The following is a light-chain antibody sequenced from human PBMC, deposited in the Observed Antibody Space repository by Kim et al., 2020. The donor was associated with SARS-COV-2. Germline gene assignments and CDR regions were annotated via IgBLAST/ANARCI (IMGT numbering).Light chain of an antibody. CDR2: SNN. CDR1: SSNIGSNN. J-gene: IGLJ1*01. Sequence: QSVLTQPPSASGAPGQRVTISCSGSSSNIGSNNVNWYQQLPGTAPKLLIYSNNQRPSGVPDRFSGSKSGTSASLAISGLQAEDEADYYCEAWDDSLNGYVFGRGTKVTVL. V-gene: IGLV1-44*01. CDR3: EAWDDSLNGYV.